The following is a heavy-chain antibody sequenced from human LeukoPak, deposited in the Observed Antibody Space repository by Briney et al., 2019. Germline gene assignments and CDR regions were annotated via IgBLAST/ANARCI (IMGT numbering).Heavy chain of an antibody. CDR1: GGSISSYY. CDR3: ARSGTYSTYNFDY. J-gene: IGHJ4*02. V-gene: IGHV4-59*01. CDR2: IYSSGST. Sequence: SETLSLTCTVSGGSISSYYWSWIRQSPGKGLEWIGYIYSSGSTNYNPSLKSRVTISVDTSKNQFSLKLSSVTAADTAVYYCARSGTYSTYNFDYWGQGTLVTVSS. D-gene: IGHD4-11*01.